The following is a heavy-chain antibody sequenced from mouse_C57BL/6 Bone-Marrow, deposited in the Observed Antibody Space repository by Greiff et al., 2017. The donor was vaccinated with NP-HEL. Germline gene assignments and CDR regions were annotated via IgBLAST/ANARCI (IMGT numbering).Heavy chain of an antibody. Sequence: QVQLQQSGAELVRPGASVKLSCKASGYTFTDYYINWVKQRPGQGLEWIARIYPGSGNTYYNEKFKGKAPLTAEKSSSTAYMQLSSLTSEDAAVYFCAREGIYYYGSSYGYWGQGTTLTVSS. V-gene: IGHV1-76*01. J-gene: IGHJ2*01. CDR1: GYTFTDYY. D-gene: IGHD1-1*01. CDR2: IYPGSGNT. CDR3: AREGIYYYGSSYGY.